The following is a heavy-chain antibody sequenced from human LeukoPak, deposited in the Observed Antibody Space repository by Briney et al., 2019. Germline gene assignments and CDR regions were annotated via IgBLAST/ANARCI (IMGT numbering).Heavy chain of an antibody. V-gene: IGHV3-21*04. J-gene: IGHJ4*02. Sequence: PGGSLRLSCAASGFTFSSYSMNWVRQAPGKGLEWVSSISSSSSYIYYADSVKGRFTISRDNAKNSLYLQMNSLKTEDTAVYYCTRRTDTAMVSDYWGQGTLVTVSS. D-gene: IGHD5-18*01. CDR2: ISSSSSYI. CDR3: TRRTDTAMVSDY. CDR1: GFTFSSYS.